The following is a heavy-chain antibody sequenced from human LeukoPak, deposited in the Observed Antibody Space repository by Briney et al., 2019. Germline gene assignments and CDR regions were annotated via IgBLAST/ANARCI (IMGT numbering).Heavy chain of an antibody. J-gene: IGHJ3*02. CDR3: EPSGHDAFDI. CDR1: GFTFSSYA. CDR2: TSGSGGST. D-gene: IGHD3-3*01. V-gene: IGHV3-23*01. Sequence: GGSLRLSCAASGFTFSSYAMSWVRQAPGKGLEWVSATSGSGGSTYYADSVKGRFTISRDNSKNTLYLQMNSLRAEDTAVYYCEPSGHDAFDIWGQGTMVTVSS.